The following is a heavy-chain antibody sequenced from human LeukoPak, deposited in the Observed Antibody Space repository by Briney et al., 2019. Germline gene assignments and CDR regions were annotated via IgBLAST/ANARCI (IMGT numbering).Heavy chain of an antibody. J-gene: IGHJ4*02. CDR1: GGSVSSGSYY. CDR3: ASEYCSGGSCSIGY. CDR2: IYYSGGT. Sequence: SETLSLTCTVSGGSVSSGSYYWSWIRQPPGKGLEWIGYIYYSGGTNYNPSLRSRVTISVDTSKNQFSLKLSSVTAADTAVYYCASEYCSGGSCSIGYWGQGTLVTVSS. V-gene: IGHV4-61*01. D-gene: IGHD2-15*01.